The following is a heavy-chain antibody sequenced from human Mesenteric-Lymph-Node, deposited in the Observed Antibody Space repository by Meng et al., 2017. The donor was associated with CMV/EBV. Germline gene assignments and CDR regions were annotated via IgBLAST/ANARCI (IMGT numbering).Heavy chain of an antibody. D-gene: IGHD4-17*01. CDR3: ARDYGDYPYHFDY. V-gene: IGHV1-18*01. CDR2: ISAYNDNT. J-gene: IGHJ4*02. Sequence: KASGYTFTSFGITWVRQAPGQGLEWKGWISAYNDNTNYAQKLQGRVTLTTDTSTSTAYMELRSLRSDDTAVYYCARDYGDYPYHFDYWGQGTLVTVSS. CDR1: GYTFTSFG.